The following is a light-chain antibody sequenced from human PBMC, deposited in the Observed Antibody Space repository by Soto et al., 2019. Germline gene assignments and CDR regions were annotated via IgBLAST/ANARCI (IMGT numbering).Light chain of an antibody. CDR1: SSNIRGNT. V-gene: IGLV1-44*01. CDR3: AAWDDRLNGPV. J-gene: IGLJ2*01. CDR2: INN. Sequence: QSVLTQPPSASGAPGQRVTISCSGSSSNIRGNTVNWYQQLSGTAPKLLIYINNQRPSGVPDRFSGSKSGTSASLAISGLQSEDEADYYCAAWDDRLNGPVFGGGTKLTVL.